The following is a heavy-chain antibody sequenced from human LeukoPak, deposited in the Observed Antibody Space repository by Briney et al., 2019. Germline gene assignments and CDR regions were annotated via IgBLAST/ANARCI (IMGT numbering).Heavy chain of an antibody. V-gene: IGHV4-59*10. CDR2: IYTSGST. CDR1: GGSFSSYY. D-gene: IGHD3-22*01. Sequence: SETLSLTCAVYGGSFSSYYWSWIRQPAGKGLEWIGRIYTSGSTNYNPSLKSRVTMSVDTSKNQFSLKLSSVTAADTAVYYCARGAYYYDSSGYYYAFDIWGQGTMVTVSS. CDR3: ARGAYYYDSSGYYYAFDI. J-gene: IGHJ3*02.